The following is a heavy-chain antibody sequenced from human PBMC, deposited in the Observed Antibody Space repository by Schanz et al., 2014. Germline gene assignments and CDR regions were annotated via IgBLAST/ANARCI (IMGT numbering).Heavy chain of an antibody. V-gene: IGHV3-15*01. CDR2: IKSKIDGGTT. D-gene: IGHD4-4*01. CDR1: GFTFSNTW. CDR3: AKDRWRATVMVDAFDI. J-gene: IGHJ3*02. Sequence: EVQLVESGGGLVKPGGSLRLSCAASGFTFSNTWMNWVRQTPGKGLEWIGRIKSKIDGGTTDYAAPVKGRFTISRDDSKNTLYLQMNSLRAEDTAVYYCAKDRWRATVMVDAFDIWGQGTKVTVSS.